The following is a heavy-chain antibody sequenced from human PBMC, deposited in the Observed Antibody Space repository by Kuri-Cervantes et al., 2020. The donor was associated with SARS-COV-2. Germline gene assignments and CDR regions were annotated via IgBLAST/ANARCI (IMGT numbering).Heavy chain of an antibody. V-gene: IGHV3-7*01. CDR3: ARSKPGGWYFDL. D-gene: IGHD3-16*01. Sequence: GESLKISCAASGFTFSSYWMSWVRQAPGKGLEWVANIKQDGSEKYYVDSVKGRFTISRDNAKNSLYLQMNSLRAEDTAVYYCARSKPGGWYFDLWDRGTLVTVSS. CDR2: IKQDGSEK. CDR1: GFTFSSYW. J-gene: IGHJ2*01.